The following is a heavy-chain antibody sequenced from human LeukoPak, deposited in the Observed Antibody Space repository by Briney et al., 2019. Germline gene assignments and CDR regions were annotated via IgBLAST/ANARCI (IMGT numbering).Heavy chain of an antibody. Sequence: PSQTLSLTCTVSGGSISSGSYYWSWIRQPAGKGLEWIGRIYTSGSTNYNPSLKSRVTISVDTSKNQFSLKLSSVTAADTAVYYCARATYDFWSGYYYAFDIWGQGQWSPSLQ. CDR1: GGSISSGSYY. CDR2: IYTSGST. J-gene: IGHJ3*02. CDR3: ARATYDFWSGYYYAFDI. V-gene: IGHV4-61*02. D-gene: IGHD3-3*01.